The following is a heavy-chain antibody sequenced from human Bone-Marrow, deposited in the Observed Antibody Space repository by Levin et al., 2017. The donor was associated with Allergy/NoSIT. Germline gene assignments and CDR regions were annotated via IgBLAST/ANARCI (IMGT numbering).Heavy chain of an antibody. CDR1: GFTFASFA. J-gene: IGHJ4*02. D-gene: IGHD6-13*01. Sequence: GGSLRLSCVGSGFTFASFAMNWVRQAPGKGLEWVAYISASSSNIHYADSVKGRFTISRDNVKNSLWLQMNSLTDEDTAVYYCARDRSVGQQLVYYVDSWGQGTLVTVSS. V-gene: IGHV3-48*02. CDR2: ISASSSNI. CDR3: ARDRSVGQQLVYYVDS.